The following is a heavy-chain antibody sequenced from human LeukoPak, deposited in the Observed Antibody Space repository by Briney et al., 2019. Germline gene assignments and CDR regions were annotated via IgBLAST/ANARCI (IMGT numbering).Heavy chain of an antibody. CDR1: GYTFSGYY. V-gene: IGHV1-2*02. J-gene: IGHJ4*02. Sequence: ASVKVSCKASGYTFSGYYMNWVRQAPGRGLEWMGWINSNSGGTNYAQKFQGRVTMTRDTSISTAYMELTGLRSDDTAVYYCARADIVGATPDFDYWRQGTLVTVSS. CDR2: INSNSGGT. D-gene: IGHD1-26*01. CDR3: ARADIVGATPDFDY.